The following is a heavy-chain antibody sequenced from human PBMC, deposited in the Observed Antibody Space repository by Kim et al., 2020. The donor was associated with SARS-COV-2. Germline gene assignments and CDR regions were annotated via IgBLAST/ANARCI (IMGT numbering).Heavy chain of an antibody. V-gene: IGHV3-30-3*01. CDR2: ILSDGSNE. D-gene: IGHD6-19*01. J-gene: IGHJ4*02. Sequence: GGSLRLSCAASGLTFNRCAMHWVRQAPGKGLEWVSTILSDGSNEYYADSVKGRFTISRDNSENTLYLQMNSLRAEDTAVYYCASENVAVAASAHDSWGQGTLVTVSA. CDR3: ASENVAVAASAHDS. CDR1: GLTFNRCA.